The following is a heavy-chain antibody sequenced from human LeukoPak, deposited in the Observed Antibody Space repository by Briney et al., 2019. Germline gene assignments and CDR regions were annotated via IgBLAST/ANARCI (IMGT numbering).Heavy chain of an antibody. CDR2: ISGSGGST. CDR1: AFIFSTYD. CDR3: AKDIDY. J-gene: IGHJ4*02. V-gene: IGHV3-23*01. Sequence: GGSLRLSCVASAFIFSTYDMHWVRQAPGKGLEWVSAISGSGGSTYYADSVKGRFTISRDNSKNTLYLQMNSLRAEDTAVYYCAKDIDYWGQGTLVTVSS.